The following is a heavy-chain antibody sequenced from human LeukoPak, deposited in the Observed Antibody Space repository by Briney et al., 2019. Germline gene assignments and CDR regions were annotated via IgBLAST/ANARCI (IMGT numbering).Heavy chain of an antibody. D-gene: IGHD2-15*01. V-gene: IGHV1-2*02. J-gene: IGHJ4*02. CDR1: GYTFTNYY. CDR3: STEDKYCSGGNCGKY. Sequence: ASVKVSCKTSGYTFTNYYVHWGRHAPGQGLEWMGYIIPDSGGADYDQRFQGRVTLTRDKSISTVYMELRSLSSDDTATYYCSTEDKYCSGGNCGKYWGQGTLVTVSS. CDR2: IIPDSGGA.